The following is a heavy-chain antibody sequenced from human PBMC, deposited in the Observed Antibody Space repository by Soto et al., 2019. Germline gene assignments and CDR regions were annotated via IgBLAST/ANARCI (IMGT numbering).Heavy chain of an antibody. D-gene: IGHD3-10*01. CDR1: GGSISSYY. J-gene: IGHJ3*02. V-gene: IGHV4-59*01. CDR3: ARNYGLGAFDI. CDR2: IYYSGST. Sequence: PSETLSLTCTVSGGSISSYYWSWIRQPPGKGLEWIGYIYYSGSTNYNPSLKSRVTISVDTSKNQFSLKLSSVTAADTAVYYCARNYGLGAFDIWGQGTMVTVS.